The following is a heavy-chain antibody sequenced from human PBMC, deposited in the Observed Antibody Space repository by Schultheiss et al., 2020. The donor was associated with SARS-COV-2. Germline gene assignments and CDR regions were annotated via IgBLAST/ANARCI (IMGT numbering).Heavy chain of an antibody. V-gene: IGHV3-23*01. J-gene: IGHJ5*02. CDR1: GFTFSSYA. D-gene: IGHD2-2*01. CDR3: AREGLICSSTSCTIRNWFDP. Sequence: GGSLRLSCAASGFTFSSYAMSWVRQAPGKGLEWVSAISGSGGSTYYADSVKGRFTISRDNSKNTLYLQMNSLRAEDTAVYYCAREGLICSSTSCTIRNWFDPWGQGTLVTVSS. CDR2: ISGSGGST.